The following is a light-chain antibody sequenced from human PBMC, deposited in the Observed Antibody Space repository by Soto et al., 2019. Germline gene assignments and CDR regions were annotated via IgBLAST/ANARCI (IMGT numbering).Light chain of an antibody. CDR3: QQYNSSPWT. CDR1: QGIINY. V-gene: IGKV1-16*01. Sequence: RMTPPPSSVYGSPVGRVIITYRASQGIINYLAWYQQKPGKAPKLLIYEASSLESGVPSRFGGSGSGTEFTLTISSLQPDDFATYYCQQYNSSPWTFGQGTKVDIK. J-gene: IGKJ1*01. CDR2: EAS.